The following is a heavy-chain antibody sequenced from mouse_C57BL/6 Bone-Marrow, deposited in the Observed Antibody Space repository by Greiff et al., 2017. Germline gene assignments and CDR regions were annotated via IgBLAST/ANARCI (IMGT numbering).Heavy chain of an antibody. Sequence: VQLQQSGAELVRPGASVTLSCKASGYTFTDYEMHWVKQTPVHGLEWIGAIDPETGGTAYNPKFKGKAILTADKSSSTAYMELRSLTSEDSAVYYCTRRRYGNRFPFAYWGQGTLVTVSA. CDR1: GYTFTDYE. J-gene: IGHJ3*01. D-gene: IGHD2-1*01. CDR3: TRRRYGNRFPFAY. V-gene: IGHV1-15*01. CDR2: IDPETGGT.